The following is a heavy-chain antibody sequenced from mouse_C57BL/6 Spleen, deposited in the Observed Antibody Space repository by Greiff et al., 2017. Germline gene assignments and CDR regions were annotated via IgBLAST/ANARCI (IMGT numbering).Heavy chain of an antibody. J-gene: IGHJ3*01. D-gene: IGHD2-3*01. CDR2: IYWDDDK. CDR3: ARGVDDGYYGAY. CDR1: GFSLSTSGMG. Sequence: QVTLKESGPGILQSSQTLSLTCSFSGFSLSTSGMGVSWIRQPSGKGLEWLAHIYWDDDKRYNPSLKSRLTISKDTSRNQEFLKITSVDTADTATYYCARGVDDGYYGAYWGQGTLVTVSA. V-gene: IGHV8-12*01.